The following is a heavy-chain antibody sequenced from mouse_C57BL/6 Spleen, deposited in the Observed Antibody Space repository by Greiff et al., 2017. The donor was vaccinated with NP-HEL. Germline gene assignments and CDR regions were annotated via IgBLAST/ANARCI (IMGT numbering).Heavy chain of an antibody. Sequence: QVHVKQPGAELVKPGASVKLSCKASGYTFTSYWMHWVKQRPGQGLEWIGMIHPNSGSTNYNEKFKSKATLTVDKSSSTAYMQLSSLTSEDSAVYYCAIEDYYGLAWFAYWGQGTLVTVSA. CDR3: AIEDYYGLAWFAY. V-gene: IGHV1-64*01. J-gene: IGHJ3*01. CDR1: GYTFTSYW. D-gene: IGHD1-2*01. CDR2: IHPNSGST.